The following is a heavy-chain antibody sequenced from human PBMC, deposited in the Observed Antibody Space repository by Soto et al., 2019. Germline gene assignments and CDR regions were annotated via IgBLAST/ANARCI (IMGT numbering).Heavy chain of an antibody. D-gene: IGHD1-26*01. CDR3: TTDYYSAAITVRLVY. V-gene: IGHV3-15*07. J-gene: IGHJ4*02. CDR1: GLIFSKAW. CDR2: IKSRTVGGTS. Sequence: EVQLVESGGGLVEPGGSLRLSCAASGLIFSKAWINWVRQAPGKWLEWVGRIKSRTVGGTSDYGAPATGRCAISRDDSRNIVDRQMNSQKIEDTGVYYCTTDYYSAAITVRLVYGGQGTLVTVSS.